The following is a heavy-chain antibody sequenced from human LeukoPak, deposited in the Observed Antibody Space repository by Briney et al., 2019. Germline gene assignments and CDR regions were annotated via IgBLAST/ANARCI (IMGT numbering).Heavy chain of an antibody. Sequence: ASVKVSCKASGYTFTSHYMHWVRQAPGEGLEWMGVINPSGGSTMSAQNFQGRVTITADKSTSTAYMELSSLRSEDTAVYYCARAGLIQLPMFDPWGQGTLVTVSS. CDR2: INPSGGST. V-gene: IGHV1-46*01. J-gene: IGHJ5*02. CDR1: GYTFTSHY. CDR3: ARAGLIQLPMFDP. D-gene: IGHD5-18*01.